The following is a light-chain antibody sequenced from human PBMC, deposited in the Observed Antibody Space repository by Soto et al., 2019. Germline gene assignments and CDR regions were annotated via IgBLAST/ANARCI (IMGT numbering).Light chain of an antibody. J-gene: IGKJ1*01. CDR1: QSVSTN. CDR3: QQYNNWPPST. CDR2: GAS. V-gene: IGKV3D-15*01. Sequence: IVMTQSPATLSVSPGERATLSCRASQSVSTNLAWYQQKPGQAPRLLIYGASTRATGIPDRFSGSGSGTDFTLTISRLGPEDFAVYYCQQYNNWPPSTFGQGTKV.